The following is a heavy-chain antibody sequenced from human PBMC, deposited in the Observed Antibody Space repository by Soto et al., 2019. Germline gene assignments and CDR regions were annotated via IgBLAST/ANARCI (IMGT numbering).Heavy chain of an antibody. CDR1: GGSIISSSYY. CDR2: IYYSGST. V-gene: IGHV4-39*01. Sequence: SETLSLTCTVSGGSIISSSYYCVWIRQPPWNGLEWIGSIYYSGSTYYNPSLKSRVTISVDTSKNQFSLKLSSVTAADTAVYYCARHKYYYDSSGYYYPSYFDYWGQGTLVTVSS. D-gene: IGHD3-22*01. J-gene: IGHJ4*02. CDR3: ARHKYYYDSSGYYYPSYFDY.